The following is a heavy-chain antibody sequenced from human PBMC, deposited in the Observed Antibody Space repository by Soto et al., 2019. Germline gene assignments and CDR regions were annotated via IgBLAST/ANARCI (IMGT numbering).Heavy chain of an antibody. J-gene: IGHJ6*03. Sequence: SETLSLTCAVYGGSFSGYYWIWIRQPPGKGLEWIGEINHSGSTNYNPSLKSRVTISVDTSKDQFSLKLSSVTAADTAVYYCARVPLLWFGELFYYYYYMDVWGKGTTVTVSS. D-gene: IGHD3-10*01. CDR3: ARVPLLWFGELFYYYYYMDV. CDR2: INHSGST. CDR1: GGSFSGYY. V-gene: IGHV4-34*01.